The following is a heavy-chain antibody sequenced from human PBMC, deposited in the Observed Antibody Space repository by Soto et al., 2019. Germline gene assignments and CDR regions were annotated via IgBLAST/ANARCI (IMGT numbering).Heavy chain of an antibody. CDR1: GFTFSSYS. CDR3: ASEYDYGDLNYYYYGMDV. D-gene: IGHD4-17*01. CDR2: ISSSSSTI. V-gene: IGHV3-48*02. Sequence: EVQLVESGGGLVQPGGSLRLSCAASGFTFSSYSMNWVRQAPGKGLEWVSYISSSSSTIYYADSVKGRFTISRDKAKNSLYLQMNSLRDEDTAVYYCASEYDYGDLNYYYYGMDVWGQGTKVTVSS. J-gene: IGHJ6*02.